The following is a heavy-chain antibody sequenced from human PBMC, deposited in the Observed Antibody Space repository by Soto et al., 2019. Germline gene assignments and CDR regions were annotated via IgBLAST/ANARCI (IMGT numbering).Heavy chain of an antibody. V-gene: IGHV5-10-1*01. Sequence: LWESLTISCTCSGYSFTRYWISWVRQMPGKGLEWMGRIDPSDSYTNYSPSFQGHVTISADKSISTAYLQWSSLKASDTAMYYCARLKVVSLYYYYGMDVWGQGTTVTVSS. J-gene: IGHJ6*02. D-gene: IGHD3-22*01. CDR2: IDPSDSYT. CDR3: ARLKVVSLYYYYGMDV. CDR1: GYSFTRYW.